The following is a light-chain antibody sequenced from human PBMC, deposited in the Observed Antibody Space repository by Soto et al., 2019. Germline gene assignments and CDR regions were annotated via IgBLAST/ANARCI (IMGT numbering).Light chain of an antibody. CDR1: QSISSNY. Sequence: EIVLTQSPGTLSVSPGERATLSCRASQSISSNYLAWYQQKPGQAPSLLIYGASSMATGIPDRFSGSGSGTDFTLTISRLEPEDSAIYCCQQYVSWTFGQGTKVEIK. V-gene: IGKV3-20*01. J-gene: IGKJ1*01. CDR2: GAS. CDR3: QQYVSWT.